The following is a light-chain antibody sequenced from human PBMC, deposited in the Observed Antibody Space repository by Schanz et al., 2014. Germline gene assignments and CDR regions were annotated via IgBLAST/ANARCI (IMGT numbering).Light chain of an antibody. CDR1: SSNIGNNY. V-gene: IGLV1-51*01. CDR3: ATWDSSLSAGV. CDR2: DNN. Sequence: QSVLTQPPSVSAAPGQKVTISCSGSSSNIGNNYVSWYQQLPGTAPKLLIYDNNKRPSGIPDRFSGSKSGTSATLGITGLQTGDDADYYCATWDSSLSAGVFGGGTKLTVL. J-gene: IGLJ2*01.